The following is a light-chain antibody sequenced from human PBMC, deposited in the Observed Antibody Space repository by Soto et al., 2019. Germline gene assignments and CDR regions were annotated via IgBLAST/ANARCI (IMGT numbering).Light chain of an antibody. CDR3: QQYGDAPYT. J-gene: IGKJ2*01. V-gene: IGKV3-20*01. CDR1: QSVSSSF. Sequence: EIVLTQSPGTLSLSPGERATLSCRASQSVSSSFFAWYQQKPGQAPRLLIYAASIRATGIPDKFSGSGSGTDFTLTISRLEPEDFAVYFCQQYGDAPYTFGQGTKVDIK. CDR2: AAS.